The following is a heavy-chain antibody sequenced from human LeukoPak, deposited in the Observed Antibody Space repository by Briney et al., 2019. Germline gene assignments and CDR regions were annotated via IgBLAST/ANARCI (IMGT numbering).Heavy chain of an antibody. J-gene: IGHJ6*02. CDR1: GYTLTSYD. V-gene: IGHV1-18*01. CDR3: ARDRWFGELLSHYYYGMDV. Sequence: ASVKDSCKASGYTLTSYDISWVRQAPGQGLEWMGWISAYNGNTNYAQKLQGRVTMTTDTSTSTAYMELRSLRSGDTAVYYCARDRWFGELLSHYYYGMDVWGQGTTVTVSS. D-gene: IGHD3-10*01. CDR2: ISAYNGNT.